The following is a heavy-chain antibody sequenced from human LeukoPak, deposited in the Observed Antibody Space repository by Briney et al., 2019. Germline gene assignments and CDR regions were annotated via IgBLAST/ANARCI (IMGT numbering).Heavy chain of an antibody. D-gene: IGHD3-10*02. Sequence: ASVKVSCKASGYTFTGYYMHWVRQAPGQGLEWMGWINPNSGGTNYAQKFQGRVTMTRDTSISTAYMELSRLRSDDTAVYYCAKLFVRGVISPREVDYWGQGTLVTVSS. J-gene: IGHJ4*02. CDR3: AKLFVRGVISPREVDY. V-gene: IGHV1-2*02. CDR2: INPNSGGT. CDR1: GYTFTGYY.